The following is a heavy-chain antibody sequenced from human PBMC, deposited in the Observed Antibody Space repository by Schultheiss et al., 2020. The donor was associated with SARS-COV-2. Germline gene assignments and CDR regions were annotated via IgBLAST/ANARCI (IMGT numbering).Heavy chain of an antibody. CDR3: AKGSRTAAIPLSYMDV. Sequence: GGSLRLSCAASGFTFSSYGMHWVRQAPGKGLEWVAVISYDGSNKYYADSVKGRFTISRDNSKNTLYLQMNSLRAEDTAVYYCAKGSRTAAIPLSYMDVWGKGTTVTVSS. D-gene: IGHD2-2*02. J-gene: IGHJ6*03. CDR2: ISYDGSNK. V-gene: IGHV3-30*18. CDR1: GFTFSSYG.